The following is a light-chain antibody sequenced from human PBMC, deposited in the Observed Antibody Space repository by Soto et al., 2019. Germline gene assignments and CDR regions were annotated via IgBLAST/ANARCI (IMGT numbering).Light chain of an antibody. CDR1: QNIHIY. CDR3: QQSAKTLIT. Sequence: IQMTQTPSSLSASVGDTVTISCRTSQNIHIYLNWYQQQSGKAPKLLIYSASNLQSGAPSRFSGSGSGTDFTLTISSLEPEDFGTYYCQQSAKTLITFGQGTRLDIK. CDR2: SAS. J-gene: IGKJ5*01. V-gene: IGKV1-39*01.